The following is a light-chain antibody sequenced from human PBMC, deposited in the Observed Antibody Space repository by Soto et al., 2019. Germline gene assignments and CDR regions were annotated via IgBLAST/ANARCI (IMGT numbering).Light chain of an antibody. CDR2: KAS. V-gene: IGKV1-5*03. J-gene: IGKJ1*01. Sequence: DIQMTQSPSTLSASVGDRVTITCRASQSISCRLAWYQQKPGKAPKLLIYKASSLESGVPSRFSGSGSATEFTLTISSLQPDDFATYYCQQFNNYPWTFGQETRVDIK. CDR3: QQFNNYPWT. CDR1: QSISCR.